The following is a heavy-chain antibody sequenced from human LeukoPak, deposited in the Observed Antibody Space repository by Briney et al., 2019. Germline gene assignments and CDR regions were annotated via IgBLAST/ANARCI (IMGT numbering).Heavy chain of an antibody. V-gene: IGHV4-59*01. J-gene: IGHJ6*02. CDR3: ARDTYGSGSYYNGPYYYGMDV. D-gene: IGHD3-10*01. CDR2: IYYSGST. Sequence: SETLSLTCTVSGGSISSYYWSWIRQPPGKGLGWIGYIYYSGSTNYNPSLKSRVTISVDTSKNQFSLKLSSVTAADTAVYYCARDTYGSGSYYNGPYYYGMDVWGQGTTVTVSS. CDR1: GGSISSYY.